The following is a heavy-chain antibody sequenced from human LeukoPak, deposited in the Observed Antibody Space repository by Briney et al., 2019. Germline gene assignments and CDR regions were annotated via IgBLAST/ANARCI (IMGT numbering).Heavy chain of an antibody. V-gene: IGHV4-4*02. J-gene: IGHJ3*02. D-gene: IGHD3-10*01. CDR3: ARPMVRGVINPGFYAFDI. CDR2: IYHSGST. Sequence: SETLSLTCAVSGGSISSSNWWSWVRQPPGKGLEWIGEIYHSGSTNYNPSLKSRVTISVDKSKNQFSLKLSSVTAADTAVYYCARPMVRGVINPGFYAFDIWGQGTMVTVSS. CDR1: GGSISSSNW.